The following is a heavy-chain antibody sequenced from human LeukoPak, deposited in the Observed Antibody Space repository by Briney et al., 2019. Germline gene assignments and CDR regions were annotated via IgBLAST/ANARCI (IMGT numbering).Heavy chain of an antibody. J-gene: IGHJ5*01. V-gene: IGHV3-48*04. CDR1: GFTFSSYS. CDR3: ARDNWVDC. CDR2: IDTSSTTM. Sequence: GGSLRLSCAASGFTFSSYSMNWVRQAPGKGLEWVSFIDTSSTTMYYTDSVKGRFTNSRDNAKNSLYLQMNSLKVEDTAIYYCARDNWVDCWGQGTLVTVSS.